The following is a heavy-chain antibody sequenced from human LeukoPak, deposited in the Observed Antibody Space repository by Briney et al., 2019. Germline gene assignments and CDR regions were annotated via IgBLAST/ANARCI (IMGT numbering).Heavy chain of an antibody. CDR1: GGTISSYY. CDR2: IYYSGST. V-gene: IGHV4-59*01. D-gene: IGHD3-3*01. CDR3: ARSIPATTYYDFWSGHITTTWFDP. J-gene: IGHJ5*02. Sequence: SETLSLTCTVSGGTISSYYWSWIRQPPGKGLEWIGYIYYSGSTNYNPSLKSRVTISVDTSKNQFSLKLSSVTAADTAVYYCARSIPATTYYDFWSGHITTTWFDPWGQGTLVTVSS.